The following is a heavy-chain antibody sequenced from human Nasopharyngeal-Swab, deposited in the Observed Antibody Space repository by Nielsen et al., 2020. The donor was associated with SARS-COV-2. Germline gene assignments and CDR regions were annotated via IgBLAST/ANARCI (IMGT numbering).Heavy chain of an antibody. CDR2: IIPIFGTA. CDR3: ARGRKHDHYYDSSGYTDY. Sequence: SVKVSCKASGYTFTSYGISWVRQAPGQGLEWMGGIIPIFGTANYAQKFQGRVTITADESTSTAYMELSSLRSEDTAVYYCARGRKHDHYYDSSGYTDYRGQGTLVTVSS. V-gene: IGHV1-69*13. J-gene: IGHJ4*02. D-gene: IGHD3-22*01. CDR1: GYTFTSYG.